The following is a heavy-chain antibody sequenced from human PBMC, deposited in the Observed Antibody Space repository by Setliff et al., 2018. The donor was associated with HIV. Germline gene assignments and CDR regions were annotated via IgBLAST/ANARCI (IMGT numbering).Heavy chain of an antibody. CDR3: ASWGGSPDGYFYYYMDV. CDR2: INPKSGGT. D-gene: IGHD1-26*01. V-gene: IGHV1-2*06. J-gene: IGHJ6*03. CDR1: GYSLSTYA. Sequence: ASVKVSCKASGYSLSTYAISWVRQAPGHRLEWMGRINPKSGGTNYAQKFQGRVTMTRDTSINTVYMELSRLRSDDTAVYYCASWGGSPDGYFYYYMDVWGKGTTVTVSS.